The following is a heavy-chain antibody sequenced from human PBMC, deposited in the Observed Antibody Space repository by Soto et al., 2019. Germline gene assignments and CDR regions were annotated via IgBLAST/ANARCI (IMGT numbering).Heavy chain of an antibody. D-gene: IGHD2-15*01. CDR2: IKQDGSEK. Sequence: GGSLRLSCAASGFTFETSWMTWVRQAPGKGLEWVANIKQDGSEKYYVDSVKGRFTISRDNAKNSLYLQMNSLRVEDTAVYFCVRERISSWGQGTLVTVSS. J-gene: IGHJ4*02. CDR3: VRERISS. CDR1: GFTFETSW. V-gene: IGHV3-7*01.